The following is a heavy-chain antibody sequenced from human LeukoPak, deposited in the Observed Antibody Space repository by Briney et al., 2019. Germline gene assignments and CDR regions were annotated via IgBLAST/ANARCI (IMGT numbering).Heavy chain of an antibody. CDR1: GFTFSSNW. J-gene: IGHJ4*02. V-gene: IGHV3-7*01. CDR2: IKPDGSAE. Sequence: PGGSLRLSCATSGFTFSSNWMSWVRHAPGRGLEWVANIKPDGSAEYYAASVKGRFTVSRDNAKNSLYLQMNSLRVEDTAVYYCARGGRPDYWGQGTLVTVSS. CDR3: ARGGRPDY. D-gene: IGHD3-10*01.